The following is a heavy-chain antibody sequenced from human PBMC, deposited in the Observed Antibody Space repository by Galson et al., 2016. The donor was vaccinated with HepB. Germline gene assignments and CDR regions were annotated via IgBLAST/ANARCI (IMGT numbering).Heavy chain of an antibody. Sequence: SLRLSCAASGFTFSIFSMHWVRQTPGKGLEWLAVISHDENNKYYADSVKGRFTISRDNSKNTVFLQMNSLRIEDTAIYYCASPVETDGFDVWGQGKMVIVSS. CDR1: GFTFSIFS. CDR2: ISHDENNK. CDR3: ASPVETDGFDV. J-gene: IGHJ3*01. V-gene: IGHV3-30-3*01. D-gene: IGHD2-21*02.